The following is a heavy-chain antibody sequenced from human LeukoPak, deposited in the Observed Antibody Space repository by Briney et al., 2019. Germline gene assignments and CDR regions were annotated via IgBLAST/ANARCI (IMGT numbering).Heavy chain of an antibody. CDR2: ISTSSNYI. Sequence: GRSVPLFCAASGFTFSSYDMHWVRQAPGKGLEWVSFISTSSNYIYHADSVKGRSHTSRDNAKNSLYLQINSLRAEDTAVYFCAREYCSGSTCYLYFDCWGQG. V-gene: IGHV3-21*01. CDR1: GFTFSSYD. CDR3: AREYCSGSTCYLYFDC. J-gene: IGHJ4*02. D-gene: IGHD2-15*01.